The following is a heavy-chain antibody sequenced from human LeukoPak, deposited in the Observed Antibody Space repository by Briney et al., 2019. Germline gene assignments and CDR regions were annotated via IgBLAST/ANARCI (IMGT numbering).Heavy chain of an antibody. CDR1: GYTFTGYY. V-gene: IGHV1-2*02. CDR3: ARDREGVVGWYSGFDY. CDR2: INPNSGGT. J-gene: IGHJ4*02. Sequence: ASVKVSCKASGYTFTGYYMHWVRQAPGQGLEWMGWINPNSGGTNYAQKFQGRVTMTRDTSISTAYMELSRLRSDDTAVYYCARDREGVVGWYSGFDYWGQGTLVTVSS. D-gene: IGHD6-19*01.